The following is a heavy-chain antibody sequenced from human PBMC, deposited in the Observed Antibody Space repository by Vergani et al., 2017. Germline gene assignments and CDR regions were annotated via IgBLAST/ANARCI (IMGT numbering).Heavy chain of an antibody. D-gene: IGHD2-15*01. CDR2: IHTGGST. CDR1: GESIRSGSHY. CDR3: ARSRPYCTSGSCPAI. Sequence: QVQLQESGPGVVKPSQTLSLTCTVSGESIRSGSHYWSWIRQPAGKGPEWIGHIHTGGSTDLNPSFKSRVSISVDTSKNQFSLKLNSVTVADTAVYYCARSRPYCTSGSCPAIWGQGTLVTVSS. V-gene: IGHV4-61*09. J-gene: IGHJ4*02.